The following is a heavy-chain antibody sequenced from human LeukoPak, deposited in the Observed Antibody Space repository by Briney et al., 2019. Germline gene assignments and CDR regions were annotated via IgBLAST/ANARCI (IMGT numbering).Heavy chain of an antibody. J-gene: IGHJ5*01. CDR3: AEGDRQLPYSPADS. CDR1: GFTFSSYG. D-gene: IGHD2-15*01. CDR2: ISYDGSNK. Sequence: GRSLRLSCAASGFTFSSYGMHWVRQAPGKGLEWVAVISYDGSNKYYADSVKGRFTISRDNSKNTLYLQMNSLRAEDTAVYYCAEGDRQLPYSPADSWGQGTLVTVSS. V-gene: IGHV3-30*18.